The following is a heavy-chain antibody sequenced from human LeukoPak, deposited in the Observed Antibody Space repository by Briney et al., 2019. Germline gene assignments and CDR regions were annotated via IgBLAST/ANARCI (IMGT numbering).Heavy chain of an antibody. D-gene: IGHD1-26*01. V-gene: IGHV3-48*03. J-gene: IGHJ4*02. Sequence: GGSLRLSCAASGFTFSSYEMNWVRQAPGKGLEWVSYISSSGSTIYYADSVKGRFTISRDNAKNSLYLQMNSLRAEDTAVYYCARGLYSGSYEGIDYWGQGTLVTVSS. CDR3: ARGLYSGSYEGIDY. CDR1: GFTFSSYE. CDR2: ISSSGSTI.